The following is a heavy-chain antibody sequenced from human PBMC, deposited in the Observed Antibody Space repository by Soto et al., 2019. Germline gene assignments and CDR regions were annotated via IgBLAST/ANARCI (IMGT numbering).Heavy chain of an antibody. CDR2: ISANGQGI. Sequence: GGSLRLSCTASGFTFTYYAFGWVRQAPGKGLEWVSAISANGQGIYYADSVRGRFTISRDNSKNTVFLHMDSLRAEDTAVYYCAKDRESPRDQFHYWGQGTLVTVSS. D-gene: IGHD2-2*01. CDR3: AKDRESPRDQFHY. J-gene: IGHJ4*02. V-gene: IGHV3-23*01. CDR1: GFTFTYYA.